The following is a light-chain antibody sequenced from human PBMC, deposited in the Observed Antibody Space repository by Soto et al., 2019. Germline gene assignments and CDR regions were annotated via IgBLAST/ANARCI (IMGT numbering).Light chain of an antibody. CDR2: AAS. J-gene: IGKJ4*01. V-gene: IGKV1-6*02. CDR1: QGIGND. Sequence: AIQMTQSPSSLSASVGDRVTITCRASQGIGNDLAGYQQKPGKAPKLLIYAASTLQSGVPSRFSGSGSETDLTLTISNLQPGDLASYYCLQDFHSPLSFGGGTQVEI. CDR3: LQDFHSPLS.